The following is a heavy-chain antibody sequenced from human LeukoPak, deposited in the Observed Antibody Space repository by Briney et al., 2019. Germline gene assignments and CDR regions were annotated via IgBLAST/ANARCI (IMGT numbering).Heavy chain of an antibody. CDR1: GGSISSGDYY. D-gene: IGHD3-22*01. Sequence: SETLSLTCTVSGGSISSGDYYRSWIRQPPGKGLEWIGYIYYSGSTYYNPSLKSRVTISVDTSKNQFSLKLSSATAADTAVYYCARAPDSSGFHFYFDYWGQGTLVTVSS. J-gene: IGHJ4*02. CDR2: IYYSGST. V-gene: IGHV4-30-4*08. CDR3: ARAPDSSGFHFYFDY.